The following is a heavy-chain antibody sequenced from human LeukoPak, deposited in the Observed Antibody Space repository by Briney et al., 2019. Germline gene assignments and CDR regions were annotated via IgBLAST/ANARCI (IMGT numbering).Heavy chain of an antibody. D-gene: IGHD2-2*01. J-gene: IGHJ6*02. CDR1: GYTFTSFG. V-gene: IGHV1-18*01. CDR2: ISAYNGNI. CDR3: AREDCSSTSCPPYYYYGMDV. Sequence: ASVKVSCKATGYTFTSFGISWVRQAPGQGLEWMGWISAYNGNINYAQKLQGRVTMTTDTSTSTAYMELRSLRSDDTAVYYCAREDCSSTSCPPYYYYGMDVWGQGTTVTVSS.